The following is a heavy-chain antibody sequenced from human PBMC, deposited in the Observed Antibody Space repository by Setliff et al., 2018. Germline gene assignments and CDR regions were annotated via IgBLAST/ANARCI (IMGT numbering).Heavy chain of an antibody. D-gene: IGHD1-1*01. V-gene: IGHV4-61*01. J-gene: IGHJ5*02. CDR3: ARGSTGIYDP. CDR1: GISIRTSSDY. Sequence: KPSETLSLTCDVSGISIRTSSDYWSWIRQAPGTGLEWIAYVHDNGETNQNPSLKSRVTISVDTSKNQFSLKMTSVTAADTAIYYCARGSTGIYDPWGQGILVTVSS. CDR2: VHDNGET.